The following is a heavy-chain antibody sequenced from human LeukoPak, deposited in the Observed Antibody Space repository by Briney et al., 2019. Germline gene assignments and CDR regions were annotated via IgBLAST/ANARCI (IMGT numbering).Heavy chain of an antibody. CDR3: AKDFRLRLGESSLYYYYMDV. Sequence: SETLSLTCTVSGVSITTYYWSWVRQPVGKGLEWIGRIHTNGGADRNPSLNSRVAMSVDTSKNQFSLKLNSVTAADTAVYYCAKDFRLRLGESSLYYYYMDVWGKGITVTVSS. D-gene: IGHD3-16*01. CDR2: IHTNGGA. J-gene: IGHJ6*03. CDR1: GVSITTYY. V-gene: IGHV4-4*07.